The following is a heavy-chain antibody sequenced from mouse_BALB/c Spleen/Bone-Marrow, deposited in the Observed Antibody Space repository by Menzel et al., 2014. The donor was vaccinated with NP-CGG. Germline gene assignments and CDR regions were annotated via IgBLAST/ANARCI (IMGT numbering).Heavy chain of an antibody. CDR3: ARRGYDNSYWYFGV. D-gene: IGHD2-3*01. CDR2: ISTGGSQT. J-gene: IGHJ1*01. Sequence: EVQLVESGGDLVKPGGSLKLSCAASGFTFSSYGMSWVRQTPDKRLEWVATISTGGSQTYYTDSVKGRFTISRDNAKNTLYLQRSSLKSEDSAIYYCARRGYDNSYWYFGVWGAGTTVTVSS. CDR1: GFTFSSYG. V-gene: IGHV5-6*01.